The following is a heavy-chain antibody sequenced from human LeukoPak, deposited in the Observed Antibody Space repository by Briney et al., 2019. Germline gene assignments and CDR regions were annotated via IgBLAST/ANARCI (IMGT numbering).Heavy chain of an antibody. J-gene: IGHJ3*02. D-gene: IGHD6-6*01. CDR1: GFSFSSEN. V-gene: IGHV3-48*01. Sequence: PGGSLRLSCAASGFSFSSENMNWVRQAPGKGPEWISWITGSGSGIIYADSVKGRFTISRDNAKNSLFLQMSSLRVEDTAVYYCIREYSSSSGRAFDIWGQGTMVTVSS. CDR2: ITGSGSGI. CDR3: IREYSSSSGRAFDI.